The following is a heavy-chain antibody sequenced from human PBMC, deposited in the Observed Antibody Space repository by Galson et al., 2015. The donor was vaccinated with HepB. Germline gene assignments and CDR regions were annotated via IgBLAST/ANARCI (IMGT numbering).Heavy chain of an antibody. V-gene: IGHV5-51*01. CDR3: ARSSSGWYYYYGMDV. CDR1: GYSFTSYW. CDR2: IYPGDSDT. Sequence: QSGAEVKKPGESLKISCKGSGYSFTSYWIGWVRQMPGKGLEWMGIIYPGDSDTRYSPSFQGQVTIPADKSISTAYLQWSSLKASDTAMYYCARSSSGWYYYYGMDVWGQGTTVTVSS. J-gene: IGHJ6*02. D-gene: IGHD6-19*01.